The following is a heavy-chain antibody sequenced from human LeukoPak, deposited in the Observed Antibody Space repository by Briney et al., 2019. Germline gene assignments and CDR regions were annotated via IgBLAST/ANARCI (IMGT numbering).Heavy chain of an antibody. J-gene: IGHJ4*02. CDR3: ARPRWLQFGPHDS. Sequence: GGSLRLSCAASGFTLSTFWMSWVRQAPGKGLEWVANIKQDGSEKHYVDSVKGRFTISRDNAKNSLYLQMNSLSAEDTAIYYCARPRWLQFGPHDSWGQGTLVTVSS. CDR1: GFTLSTFW. D-gene: IGHD5-24*01. CDR2: IKQDGSEK. V-gene: IGHV3-7*01.